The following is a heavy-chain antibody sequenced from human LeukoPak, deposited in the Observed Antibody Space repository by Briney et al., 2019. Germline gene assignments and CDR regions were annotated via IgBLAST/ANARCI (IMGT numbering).Heavy chain of an antibody. J-gene: IGHJ3*02. CDR1: GGSISSSSYY. Sequence: SETLSLTCTVAGGSISSSSYYWGWIRQPPGKGLEWIGTMYYSGSTYYNPSLKSRVTISIDTSKNQFSLELSSVTATDTAIYYCARQGGGGRAFDIWGQGTMVTVSS. CDR3: ARQGGGGRAFDI. D-gene: IGHD1-26*01. V-gene: IGHV4-39*01. CDR2: MYYSGST.